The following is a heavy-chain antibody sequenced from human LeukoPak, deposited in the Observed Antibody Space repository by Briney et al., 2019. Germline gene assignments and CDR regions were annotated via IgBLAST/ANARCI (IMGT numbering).Heavy chain of an antibody. CDR1: GFTFSSYA. Sequence: GGSLRLSCAASGFTFSSYAMSWVRQAPGKGLEWVSAISGSGGSTYYADSVKGRITISRDNSKNTLYLQMNSLRAEDTAVYYCAKRNYYDSSGYPSWGQGTLVTVSS. V-gene: IGHV3-23*01. D-gene: IGHD3-22*01. CDR2: ISGSGGST. J-gene: IGHJ5*02. CDR3: AKRNYYDSSGYPS.